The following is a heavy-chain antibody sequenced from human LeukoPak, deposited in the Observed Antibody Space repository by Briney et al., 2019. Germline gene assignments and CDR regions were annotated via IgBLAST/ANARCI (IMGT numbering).Heavy chain of an antibody. J-gene: IGHJ4*02. Sequence: ASVKVSCKASGYTFTSYDINWVRQATGQGLEWMGWMNPNSGNTGYAQKFQGRVTITRNTSISTAYMELSSLRSEDTAVYYCARGGSLWSGYYTPDYWGQGTLVTVSS. V-gene: IGHV1-8*03. CDR3: ARGGSLWSGYYTPDY. CDR1: GYTFTSYD. CDR2: MNPNSGNT. D-gene: IGHD3-3*01.